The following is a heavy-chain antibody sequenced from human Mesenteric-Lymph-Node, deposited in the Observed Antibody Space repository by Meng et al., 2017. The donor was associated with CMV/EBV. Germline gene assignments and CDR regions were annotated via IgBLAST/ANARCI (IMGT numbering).Heavy chain of an antibody. CDR1: GFTFSSYS. V-gene: IGHV3-21*01. J-gene: IGHJ4*02. CDR2: ISSSSSYI. D-gene: IGHD1-26*01. Sequence: GGSLRLSCAASGFTFSSYSMNWVRQAPGKGLEWVSSISSSSSYIYYADSVKGRFTISRDNAKNTLYLQMNSLRDEDTAVYYCARGNVGALWYFDYWGQGTLVTVSS. CDR3: ARGNVGALWYFDY.